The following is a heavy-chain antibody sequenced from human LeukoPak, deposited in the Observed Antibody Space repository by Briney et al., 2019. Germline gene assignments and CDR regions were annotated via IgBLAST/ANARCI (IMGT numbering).Heavy chain of an antibody. V-gene: IGHV3-9*01. CDR3: AKDISGSGRYYFDY. CDR2: ISWNSGSI. CDR1: RFTFDDYA. D-gene: IGHD3-10*01. J-gene: IGHJ4*02. Sequence: GGSLRLSCAASRFTFDDYAMHWVRQAPGKGLEWVSGISWNSGSIGYADSVKGRFTISRDNAKNSLYLQVNSLRAEDTALYYCAKDISGSGRYYFDYWGQGTLVTVSS.